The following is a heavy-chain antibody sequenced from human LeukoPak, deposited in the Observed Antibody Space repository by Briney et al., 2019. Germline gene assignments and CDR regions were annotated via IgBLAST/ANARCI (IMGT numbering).Heavy chain of an antibody. D-gene: IGHD5-12*01. CDR1: TFTLGSYW. J-gene: IGHJ4*02. CDR2: MNNDGSGT. Sequence: GGSLRLSCTSSTFTLGSYWMHWVRQVPGGGLMWVARMNNDGSGTNYADSVKGRFTISRDNAKNTLYLQMNSPRVEDTAVYYCARGGAGYFFDFWGQGTLVTVSS. V-gene: IGHV3-74*01. CDR3: ARGGAGYFFDF.